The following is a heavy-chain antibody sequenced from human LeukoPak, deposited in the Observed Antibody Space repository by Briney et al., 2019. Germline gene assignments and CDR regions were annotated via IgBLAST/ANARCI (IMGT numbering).Heavy chain of an antibody. V-gene: IGHV4-34*01. D-gene: IGHD6-13*01. CDR3: ARGRGIAAAGTESHAGYYFDY. J-gene: IGHJ4*02. Sequence: SETLSLTCAVYGWSFSGYYWSWIRQPPGKGLEWIGEINHSGSTNYNPSLKSRVTISVDTSKNQFSLKLSSVTAADTAVYYCARGRGIAAAGTESHAGYYFDYWGQGTLVTVSS. CDR1: GWSFSGYY. CDR2: INHSGST.